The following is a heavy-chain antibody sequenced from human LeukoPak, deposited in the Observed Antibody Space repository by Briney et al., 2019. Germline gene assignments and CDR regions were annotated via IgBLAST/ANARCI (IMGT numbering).Heavy chain of an antibody. CDR1: GGTFSSHA. CDR3: AREYSERRGYWGNWFDP. D-gene: IGHD2-21*02. V-gene: IGHV1-69*13. CDR2: IIPIFGTA. J-gene: IGHJ5*02. Sequence: SVKVSCKXSGGTFSSHAISWVRQTPGQGLEWMGGIIPIFGTANYAQKFQGRVTITADESTSTAYMELSSLRSEDTAVYYCAREYSERRGYWGNWFDPWGQGTLVTVSS.